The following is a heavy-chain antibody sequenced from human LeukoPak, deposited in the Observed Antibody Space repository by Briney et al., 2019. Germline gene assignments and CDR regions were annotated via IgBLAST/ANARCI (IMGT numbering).Heavy chain of an antibody. V-gene: IGHV3-30*18. CDR1: GFAFTTYA. Sequence: GGSLRLSCAASGFAFTTYAMHWVRQAPGRGLEWVAVISYDGTIKYYADSVKGRFTISRDNSKNTLYLQMNSMRAEDTAVYYCANLHDYWGQGTLVTVSS. CDR2: ISYDGTIK. CDR3: ANLHDY. J-gene: IGHJ4*02.